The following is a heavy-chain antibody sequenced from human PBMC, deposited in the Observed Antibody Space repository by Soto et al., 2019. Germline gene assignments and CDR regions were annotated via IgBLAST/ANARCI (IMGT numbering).Heavy chain of an antibody. CDR3: AGGEDYGDYSDYFDY. D-gene: IGHD4-17*01. CDR2: IYYSGST. V-gene: IGHV4-61*03. J-gene: IGHJ4*01. CDR1: GGSVSSGSSY. Sequence: QVQLQESGPGLVKPSETLSLTCTVSGGSVSSGSSYWSWIRQPPGKGLERIGYIYYSGSTNYNPSLNSRVNRAVDTSKNHCSRKLGSETAADTAVYYSAGGEDYGDYSDYFDYWGHGNLVTVSS.